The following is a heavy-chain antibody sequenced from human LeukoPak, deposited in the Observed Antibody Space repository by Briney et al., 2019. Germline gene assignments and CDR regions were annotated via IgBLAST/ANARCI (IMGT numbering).Heavy chain of an antibody. J-gene: IGHJ3*02. D-gene: IGHD3-22*01. Sequence: GGSLRLSCAASGFTFSSYSMNWVRQAPGKGLEWVSSISSSSSYIYYADSVKGRFTISRDNAKNSLYLQMNSLRAEDTAVYYCARDLKRRVYYDSSGSDDAFDIWGQETMVTVSS. CDR2: ISSSSSYI. CDR1: GFTFSSYS. V-gene: IGHV3-21*01. CDR3: ARDLKRRVYYDSSGSDDAFDI.